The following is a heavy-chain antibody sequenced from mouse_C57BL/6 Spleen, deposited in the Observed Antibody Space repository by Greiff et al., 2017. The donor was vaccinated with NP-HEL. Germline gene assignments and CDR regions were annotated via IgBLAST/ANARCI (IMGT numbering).Heavy chain of an antibody. CDR1: GFTFSSYT. D-gene: IGHD1-1*01. Sequence: EVMLVESGGGLVKPGGSLKLSCAASGFTFSSYTMSWVRQTPEKRLEWVATISGGGGNTYYPDSVKGRFTISRDNAKNTLYLQMSSLRSEDTALYYCARQGGYGRPMDYWGQGTSVTVSS. V-gene: IGHV5-9*01. CDR2: ISGGGGNT. J-gene: IGHJ4*01. CDR3: ARQGGYGRPMDY.